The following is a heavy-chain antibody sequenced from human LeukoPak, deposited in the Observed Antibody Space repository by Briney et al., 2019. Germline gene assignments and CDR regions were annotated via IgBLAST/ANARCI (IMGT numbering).Heavy chain of an antibody. CDR3: ARAGFGLAPLRGTPFDY. D-gene: IGHD3-10*01. CDR1: GGSISSSSDY. Sequence: SETPSLTCTVSGGSISSSSDYWGWIRQPPGKGLEWIGEINHSGNTYYNPSLKSRVTISVDTSKNQFSLKLSSVTAADTAVYYCARAGFGLAPLRGTPFDYWGQGTLVTVSS. CDR2: INHSGNT. J-gene: IGHJ4*02. V-gene: IGHV4-39*07.